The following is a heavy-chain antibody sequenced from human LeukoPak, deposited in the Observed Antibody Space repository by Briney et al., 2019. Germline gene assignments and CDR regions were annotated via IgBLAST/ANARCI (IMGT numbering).Heavy chain of an antibody. CDR2: IYTSVRT. CDR1: GGSTRSSY. V-gene: IGHV4-4*09. Sequence: PPETLSHTRTVSGGSTRSSYGSWIRHPPREGLGWIGYIYTSVRTNYNPSPQSRVTISVATSMTQFSLKCSSMTAAHTAVYYCAGHHGYCSSTSCYTSGAFDIWGQGTMVTVSS. J-gene: IGHJ3*02. CDR3: AGHHGYCSSTSCYTSGAFDI. D-gene: IGHD2-2*02.